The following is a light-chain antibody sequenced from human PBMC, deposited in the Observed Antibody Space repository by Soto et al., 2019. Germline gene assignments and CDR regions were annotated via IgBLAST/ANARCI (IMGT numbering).Light chain of an antibody. J-gene: IGLJ1*01. V-gene: IGLV2-8*01. CDR2: EVN. Sequence: QSALTQPPSASGSPGQSVTISCTGTSSDVGGYKYVSWYQQHPGKAPKLMIFEVNKRPSGVPDRFSGSKSGNTASLTVSGLQAEDEADYYCSSYAAINNLGVVGTGTKLTVL. CDR3: SSYAAINNLGV. CDR1: SSDVGGYKY.